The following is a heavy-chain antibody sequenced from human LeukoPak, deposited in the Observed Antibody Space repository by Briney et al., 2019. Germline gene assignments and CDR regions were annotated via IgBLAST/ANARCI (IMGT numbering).Heavy chain of an antibody. V-gene: IGHV3-30*18. CDR2: ISYDGSNK. Sequence: GRSLRLSCAASRFTFSSYGMHWVRQAPGKGLEWVAVISYDGSNKYYADSLKGRFTISRDNSKNTLYLQMNSLRAEDTAVYYCAKLVGATSLDYYYYGMDVWGQGTTVTVSS. CDR1: RFTFSSYG. J-gene: IGHJ6*02. D-gene: IGHD1-26*01. CDR3: AKLVGATSLDYYYYGMDV.